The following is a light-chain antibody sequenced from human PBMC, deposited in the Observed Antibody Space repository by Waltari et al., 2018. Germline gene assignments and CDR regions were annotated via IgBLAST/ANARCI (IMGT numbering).Light chain of an antibody. CDR1: QRIRTY. CDR3: QQRNNWPLT. CDR2: DAS. J-gene: IGKJ4*01. Sequence: EVVLTQSPATLSLSPGERATLSCRASQRIRTYLAWYQHKPVQAPTPLIHDASTRAPDIPARFSGSGSGTDFILTISSLEPEDFAIYYCQQRNNWPLTFGGGTKVEIK. V-gene: IGKV3-11*01.